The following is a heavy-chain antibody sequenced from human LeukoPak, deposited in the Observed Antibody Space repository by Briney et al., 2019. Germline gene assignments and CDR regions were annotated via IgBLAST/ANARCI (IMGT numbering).Heavy chain of an antibody. J-gene: IGHJ4*02. CDR2: LNEDGSDK. CDR1: GFTFRIYW. V-gene: IGHV3-7*01. D-gene: IGHD2-15*01. CDR3: AISVVRPAPFDF. Sequence: GGSLRLSCTASGFTFRIYWMSWVRQAPGKGLEWVAMLNEDGSDKYYVDAVKGRFTISRDNAQNSLYLQMNSLRAEDTAVYYCAISVVRPAPFDFWGQGTLVTVSS.